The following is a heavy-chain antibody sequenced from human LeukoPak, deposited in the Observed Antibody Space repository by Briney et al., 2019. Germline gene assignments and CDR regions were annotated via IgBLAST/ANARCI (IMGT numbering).Heavy chain of an antibody. J-gene: IGHJ6*02. D-gene: IGHD2-15*01. CDR2: ISGGSTTI. CDR1: GFTFSEYW. V-gene: IGHV3-48*02. Sequence: GGSLRLSCAASGFTFSEYWMHWVRQSPGKGLEWVSYISGGSTTIYYADSVKGRFTISRDSAKNSLYLQMNSLRDVDTAVYYCARGDCSGGSCYGMDVWGQGTTVIVSS. CDR3: ARGDCSGGSCYGMDV.